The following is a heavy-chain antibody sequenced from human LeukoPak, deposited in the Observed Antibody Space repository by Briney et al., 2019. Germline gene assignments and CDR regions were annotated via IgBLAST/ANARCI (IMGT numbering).Heavy chain of an antibody. J-gene: IGHJ4*02. Sequence: NPGGSLRLSCAASGFSVGGNYISWVRQAPGKGLEWVSSITSDGSYMYYADSVKGRFTISRDNAQNALYLQMDSLTAEDTALYYCARDPGLGSNWGQGTLVTVSS. D-gene: IGHD2-15*01. CDR2: ITSDGSYM. CDR1: GFSVGGNY. CDR3: ARDPGLGSN. V-gene: IGHV3-21*06.